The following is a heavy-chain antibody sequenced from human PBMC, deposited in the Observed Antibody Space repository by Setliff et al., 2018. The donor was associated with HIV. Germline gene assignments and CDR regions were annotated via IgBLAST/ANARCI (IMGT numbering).Heavy chain of an antibody. D-gene: IGHD3-22*01. Sequence: SETLSLTCTVSGASITTNSHYWSWIRQPPGKGLEWIGTVYYDASTIYTPSLNSRVIISVDTSKSQFSLKLTSVTAADTAVYYCARDGYYYDSSGYYSLFDYWGQGTLVTVSS. V-gene: IGHV4-61*05. CDR1: GASITTNSHY. CDR2: VYYDAST. CDR3: ARDGYYYDSSGYYSLFDY. J-gene: IGHJ4*02.